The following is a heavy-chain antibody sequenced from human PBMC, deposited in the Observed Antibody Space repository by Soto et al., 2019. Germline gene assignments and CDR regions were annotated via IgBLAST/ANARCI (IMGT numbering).Heavy chain of an antibody. CDR1: GGSISSYY. CDR3: ARGTMVVTAGNYYYYGMDV. Sequence: QVQLQESGPGLVKPSETLSLTCTVSGGSISSYYWSWIRQPPGKGLEWIGYIYYSGSTNYNPSLKSRVTISVDTSKNQFSLKLSSVTAADTAVYYCARGTMVVTAGNYYYYGMDVWGQGTTVTVSS. J-gene: IGHJ6*02. D-gene: IGHD2-21*02. CDR2: IYYSGST. V-gene: IGHV4-59*01.